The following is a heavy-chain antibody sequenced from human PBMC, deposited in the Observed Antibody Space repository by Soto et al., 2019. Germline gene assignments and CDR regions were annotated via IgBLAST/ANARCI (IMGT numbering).Heavy chain of an antibody. CDR1: GFTFMTYT. Sequence: PGGSLRLSCISSGFTFMTYTMNWVRQAPGKGLEWVSGIRGFSPYTFYAESVKGRFTISRDNAKNSLDLQMDSLRAEDTAVYYCARDRGYDAHDYYYNAMDVWGQGTTVTVSS. CDR2: IRGFSPYT. J-gene: IGHJ6*02. D-gene: IGHD3-10*01. V-gene: IGHV3-21*01. CDR3: ARDRGYDAHDYYYNAMDV.